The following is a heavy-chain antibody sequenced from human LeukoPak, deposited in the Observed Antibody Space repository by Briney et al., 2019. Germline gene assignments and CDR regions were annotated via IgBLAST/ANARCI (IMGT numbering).Heavy chain of an antibody. Sequence: ASVKVSCKASGYTFTSYAMHWVRQAPGQRLEWMGWINAGNGNTKYSQKFQGRVTITRDTSASTAYMELSSLRSEDTAVYYCATNSGSSQYYFDYWGQGTLVTVSS. CDR1: GYTFTSYA. D-gene: IGHD1-26*01. CDR2: INAGNGNT. V-gene: IGHV1-3*01. CDR3: ATNSGSSQYYFDY. J-gene: IGHJ4*02.